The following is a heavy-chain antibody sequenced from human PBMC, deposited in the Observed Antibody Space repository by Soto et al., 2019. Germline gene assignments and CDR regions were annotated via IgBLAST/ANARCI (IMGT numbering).Heavy chain of an antibody. CDR3: ASSSHSGRYY. CDR2: IKQDGSEK. J-gene: IGHJ4*02. D-gene: IGHD1-26*01. V-gene: IGHV3-7*03. CDR1: GFTFSSYW. Sequence: PVGSLRLSCAASGFTFSSYWMSWVRQAPGKGLEWVANIKQDGSEKYYVDSVKGRFTISRDNAKNSLYLQMNSLRAEDTAVYYCASSSHSGRYYWGQGTLVTVPS.